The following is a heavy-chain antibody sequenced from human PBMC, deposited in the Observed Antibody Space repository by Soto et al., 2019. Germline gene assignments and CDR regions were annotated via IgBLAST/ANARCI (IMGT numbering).Heavy chain of an antibody. CDR1: GFTFSSYA. CDR2: ISGSGGST. Sequence: GGSLRLSCAASGFTFSSYAMSWVRQAPGKGLEWVSAISGSGGSTYYADSVKGRFTISRDNSKNTLYLQMNSLRAEDTAVYYCAKTSVGAGADYYDSRGYSRPEYFQHWGQGTLVTVFS. J-gene: IGHJ1*01. V-gene: IGHV3-23*01. D-gene: IGHD3-22*01. CDR3: AKTSVGAGADYYDSRGYSRPEYFQH.